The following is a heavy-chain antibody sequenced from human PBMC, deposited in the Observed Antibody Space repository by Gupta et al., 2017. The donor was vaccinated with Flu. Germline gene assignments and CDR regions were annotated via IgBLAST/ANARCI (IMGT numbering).Heavy chain of an antibody. D-gene: IGHD6-19*01. CDR1: GFTFSSYA. CDR2: ISGSGGST. J-gene: IGHJ4*02. CDR3: AKAQWLNPYYFDY. V-gene: IGHV3-23*01. Sequence: EVQLLESGGGLVQPGGSLRLSCAASGFTFSSYAMIWVRQAPGKGLEWVSAISGSGGSTYYADSVKGRFTISRDNSKNTLYLQMNSLRAEDTAVYYCAKAQWLNPYYFDYWGQGTLVTVSS.